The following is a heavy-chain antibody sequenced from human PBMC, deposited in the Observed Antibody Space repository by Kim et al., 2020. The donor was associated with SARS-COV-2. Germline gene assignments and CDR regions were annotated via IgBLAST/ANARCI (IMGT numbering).Heavy chain of an antibody. CDR3: ARTKRITIFGVVQWFDP. Sequence: LKIRVTISVDTSKNQFSLKLSSVTAADTAVYYCARTKRITIFGVVQWFDPWGQGTLVTVSS. D-gene: IGHD3-3*01. V-gene: IGHV4-30-2*05. J-gene: IGHJ5*02.